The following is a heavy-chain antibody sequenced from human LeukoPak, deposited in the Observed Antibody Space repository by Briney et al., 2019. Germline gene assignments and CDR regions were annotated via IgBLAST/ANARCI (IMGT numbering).Heavy chain of an antibody. J-gene: IGHJ4*02. CDR1: GASINSSNW. D-gene: IGHD3-10*01. V-gene: IGHV4-4*02. CDR2: IYHSGST. CDR3: ARGRLHGITMVRGVKLGLDY. Sequence: NPSETLSLTCAVSGASINSSNWWSWVRQSPGKGLEWIGEIYHSGSTNYNPSLKSRVTISVDKSKNQFSLKLSSVTAADTAVHYCARGRLHGITMVRGVKLGLDYWGQGTLVTVSS.